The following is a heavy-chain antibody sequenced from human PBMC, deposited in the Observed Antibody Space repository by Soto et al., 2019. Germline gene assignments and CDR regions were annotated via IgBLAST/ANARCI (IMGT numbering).Heavy chain of an antibody. J-gene: IGHJ4*02. CDR3: ATQSWMTAEYGRTSGGLVVY. Sequence: ASVNVSCKASGYTFTSYGSSWVRQAPGQGLEWMGWISAYNGNTNYAQKLQGRVTMTTDTSTSTAYMELRSLRSDDTAVYYCATQSWMTAEYGRTSGGLVVYWGQGTPVTVS. V-gene: IGHV1-18*04. D-gene: IGHD4-17*01. CDR2: ISAYNGNT. CDR1: GYTFTSYG.